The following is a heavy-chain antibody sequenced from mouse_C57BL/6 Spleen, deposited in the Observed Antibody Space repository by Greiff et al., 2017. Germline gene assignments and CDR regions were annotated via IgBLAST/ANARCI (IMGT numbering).Heavy chain of an antibody. V-gene: IGHV5-17*01. CDR2: ISSGSSTI. D-gene: IGHD2-3*01. Sequence: DVKLVESGGGLVKPGGSLKLSCAASGFTFSDYGMHWVRQAPEKGLEWVAYISSGSSTIYYADTVKGRFTISRDNAKNTLFLQMTSLRSEDTAMYYCARENDGYYQAWFAYWGQGTLVTVSA. CDR3: ARENDGYYQAWFAY. J-gene: IGHJ3*01. CDR1: GFTFSDYG.